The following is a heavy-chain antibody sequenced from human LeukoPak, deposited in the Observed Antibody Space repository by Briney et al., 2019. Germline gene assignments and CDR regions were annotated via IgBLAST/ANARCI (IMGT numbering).Heavy chain of an antibody. V-gene: IGHV3-64*01. J-gene: IGHJ5*02. Sequence: PGGSLRPSCAASGFTFSSYAMHWVRQAPGKGLEYVSAISSNGGSTYYANSVKGRFTISRDNSKNTLYLQMGSLRAEDMAVYYCARGHSSGWFGNWFDPWGQGTLVTVSS. D-gene: IGHD6-19*01. CDR2: ISSNGGST. CDR1: GFTFSSYA. CDR3: ARGHSSGWFGNWFDP.